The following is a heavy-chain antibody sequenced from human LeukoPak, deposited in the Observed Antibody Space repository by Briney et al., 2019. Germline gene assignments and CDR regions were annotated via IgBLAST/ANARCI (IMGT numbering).Heavy chain of an antibody. CDR3: ARSSYYEYVWGSYRFGSSGFDY. D-gene: IGHD3-16*02. Sequence: GGSLRLSCAASGFTFSNYWMSWVRQAPGKGLEWVANIKQDGSEKYYVDSLKGRFTISRDNAKNSLYLQMNSLRAEDTAVYYCARSSYYEYVWGSYRFGSSGFDYWGQGTLVTVSS. CDR1: GFTFSNYW. CDR2: IKQDGSEK. V-gene: IGHV3-7*03. J-gene: IGHJ4*02.